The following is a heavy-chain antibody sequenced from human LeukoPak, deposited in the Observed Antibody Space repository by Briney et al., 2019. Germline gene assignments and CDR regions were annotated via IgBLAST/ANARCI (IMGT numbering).Heavy chain of an antibody. D-gene: IGHD2-2*01. CDR3: AKERNRGYCSSTSCLSIDY. Sequence: GGSLRLSCAASGFTFSSYAMSWVRQAPGKGLEWVSAISGSGGSTYYADSVKGRFTISRDNSKNTLYLQMNSLRAEDTAVYYCAKERNRGYCSSTSCLSIDYWGQGTLATVSS. J-gene: IGHJ4*02. CDR2: ISGSGGST. CDR1: GFTFSSYA. V-gene: IGHV3-23*01.